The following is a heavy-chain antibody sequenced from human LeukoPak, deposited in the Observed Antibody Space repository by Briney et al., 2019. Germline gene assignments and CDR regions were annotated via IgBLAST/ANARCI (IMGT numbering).Heavy chain of an antibody. J-gene: IGHJ6*02. Sequence: PGGSLRLSCAASGFVFSGYRINWVRQAPGKGLEWVSYISESSSHTYYVDSVKGRFTISRDNAKNSLYLQMSSLRAEDTGIYYCARDRAVKARIGGMDVWGQGTTVIVSS. CDR3: ARDRAVKARIGGMDV. CDR1: GFVFSGYR. CDR2: ISESSSHT. V-gene: IGHV3-21*06. D-gene: IGHD5-24*01.